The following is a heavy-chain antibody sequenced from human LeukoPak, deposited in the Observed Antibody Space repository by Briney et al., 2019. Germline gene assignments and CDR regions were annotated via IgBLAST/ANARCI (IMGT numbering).Heavy chain of an antibody. D-gene: IGHD5-12*01. V-gene: IGHV4-61*02. J-gene: IGHJ6*03. Sequence: SLSHTPVDTGGSISRGRFYCRGIRDSAEKELEWIVRIYTSGSTNYNPSLKSRVTISVDTSKNQFSLKLSSVTAADTAVYYCARDGYSRRYYYYMDVGGKGTTVTISS. CDR2: IYTSGST. CDR1: GGSISRGRFY. CDR3: ARDGYSRRYYYYMDV.